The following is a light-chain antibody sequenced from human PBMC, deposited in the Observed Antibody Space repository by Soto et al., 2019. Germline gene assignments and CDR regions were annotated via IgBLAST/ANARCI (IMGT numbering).Light chain of an antibody. CDR1: QSISSY. CDR2: AAS. Sequence: DIQMTQSPSSLSASVGDRVTITCRASQSISSYLNWYQQKPGKAPKLLIYAASSLQRGVPSRFSGSGSGTDFTLTISCLQPEDLSSYYCQHSYSTPWAFGYGTRWISN. V-gene: IGKV1-39*01. J-gene: IGKJ1*01. CDR3: QHSYSTPWA.